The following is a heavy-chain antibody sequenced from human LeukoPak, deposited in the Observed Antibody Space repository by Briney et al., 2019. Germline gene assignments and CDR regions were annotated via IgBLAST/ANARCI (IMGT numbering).Heavy chain of an antibody. J-gene: IGHJ6*03. CDR3: AKDPLRFLEWLPPHYYYYMDV. CDR1: GFTFSSYA. V-gene: IGHV3-23*01. Sequence: GSLRLSCAASGFTFSSYAMSWVRQAPGKGLEWASAISGGGGSTYYADSVKGRFTISRDNSKNTLYLQMNSLRAEDTAVYYCAKDPLRFLEWLPPHYYYYMDVWGKGTTVTVSS. D-gene: IGHD3-3*01. CDR2: ISGGGGST.